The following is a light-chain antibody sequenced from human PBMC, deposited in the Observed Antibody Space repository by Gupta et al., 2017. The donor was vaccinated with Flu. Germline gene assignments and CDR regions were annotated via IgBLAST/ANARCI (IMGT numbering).Light chain of an antibody. J-gene: IGKJ1*01. CDR2: AAS. Sequence: DIQMTQSPSSLSASVGDRVTITCRASQSISSYLNWYQQKPGKDPKLMIYAASSLQSGVPSRFSGSGSGTDFNLTISSLQPDDFATYYCQQSYSTLWTFGQGTKVEIK. CDR3: QQSYSTLWT. CDR1: QSISSY. V-gene: IGKV1-39*01.